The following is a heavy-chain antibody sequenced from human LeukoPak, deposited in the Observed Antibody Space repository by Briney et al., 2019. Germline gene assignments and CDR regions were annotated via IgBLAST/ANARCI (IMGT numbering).Heavy chain of an antibody. Sequence: PGGSLRLSCAASGFTFSDYYMSWIRQAPGKGLEWVSYISSSGSTIYYADSVKGRFTISRDNAKNSLYLQMNSLRAEDTAVYYCARLRLRWYRIDAFDIWGQGTMVTVSS. V-gene: IGHV3-11*04. J-gene: IGHJ3*02. CDR3: ARLRLRWYRIDAFDI. D-gene: IGHD4-23*01. CDR1: GFTFSDYY. CDR2: ISSSGSTI.